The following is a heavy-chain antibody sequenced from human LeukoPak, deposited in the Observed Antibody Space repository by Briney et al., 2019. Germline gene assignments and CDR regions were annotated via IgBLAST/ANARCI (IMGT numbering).Heavy chain of an antibody. CDR1: GFTFSSYG. J-gene: IGHJ4*02. CDR2: IRYDGSNK. CDR3: AKDARDRIRFLEWSSFDY. D-gene: IGHD3-3*01. Sequence: PGGSLRLSCAASGFTFSSYGMHWVRQAPGKGLEWAAFIRYDGSNKYYADSVKGRFTISRDNSKNTLYLQMNSLRAEDTAVYYCAKDARDRIRFLEWSSFDYWGQRTLVTVSS. V-gene: IGHV3-30*02.